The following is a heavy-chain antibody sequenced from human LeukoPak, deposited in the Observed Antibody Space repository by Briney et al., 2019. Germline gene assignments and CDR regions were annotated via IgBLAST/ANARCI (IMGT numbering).Heavy chain of an antibody. D-gene: IGHD6-19*01. J-gene: IGHJ4*02. CDR3: ARAMAGGLVAIDY. V-gene: IGHV1-46*01. CDR2: VNPSGGST. CDR1: GYTFTGYY. Sequence: GASVKVSCKASGYTFTGYYMHWVRQAPGQGLEWMGIVNPSGGSTSYAQKFQGRVTMTRDTSTSTVYMELSSLRSEDTAVYYCARAMAGGLVAIDYWGQGTLVTVSS.